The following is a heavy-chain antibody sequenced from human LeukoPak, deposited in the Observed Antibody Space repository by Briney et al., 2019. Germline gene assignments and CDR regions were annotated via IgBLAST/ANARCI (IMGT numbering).Heavy chain of an antibody. Sequence: GGSLRLSCAASGFTFSSYWMSWARQAPGKGLEWVANIKQDGSEKYYVDSVKGRFTISRDNAKNSLYLQMNSLRAEDTAVYYCARDKEYYYDSSVAFDYWGQGTLVTVSS. CDR2: IKQDGSEK. CDR1: GFTFSSYW. CDR3: ARDKEYYYDSSVAFDY. D-gene: IGHD3-22*01. V-gene: IGHV3-7*01. J-gene: IGHJ4*02.